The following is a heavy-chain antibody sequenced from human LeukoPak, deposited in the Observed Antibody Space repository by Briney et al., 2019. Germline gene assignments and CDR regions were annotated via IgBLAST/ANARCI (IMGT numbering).Heavy chain of an antibody. CDR1: GFTFDDYA. J-gene: IGHJ4*02. D-gene: IGHD5-12*01. Sequence: GGSLRLSCAASGFTFDDYAMHWVRQAPGKGLEWVAFISYDGSNRYYADSVKGRFTISRDNSKNTLYLQMNSLRAEDTAVYYCAKETRGSHSDYWGQGTLVTVSS. CDR3: AKETRGSHSDY. V-gene: IGHV3-30*02. CDR2: ISYDGSNR.